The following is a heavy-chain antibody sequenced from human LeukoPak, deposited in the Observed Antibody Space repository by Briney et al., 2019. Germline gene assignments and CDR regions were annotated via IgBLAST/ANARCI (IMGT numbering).Heavy chain of an antibody. Sequence: GGSLRLSCAASGFTSSSHWMHWVRHAPGKGLVWVSRINTDGSSTSYAEFVKGRFTISRDNAKNTLYLQMNSLRAEDTAVYYCARDYYYGSGSLDYWGQGTLVTVSS. CDR2: INTDGSST. V-gene: IGHV3-74*01. J-gene: IGHJ4*02. CDR1: GFTSSSHW. CDR3: ARDYYYGSGSLDY. D-gene: IGHD3-10*01.